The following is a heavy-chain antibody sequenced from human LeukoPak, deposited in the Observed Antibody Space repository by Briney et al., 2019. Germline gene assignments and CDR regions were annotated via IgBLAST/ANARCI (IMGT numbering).Heavy chain of an antibody. CDR3: AGEYCSGGSCYSYFDY. J-gene: IGHJ4*02. V-gene: IGHV4-30-2*01. CDR2: IYHSGST. D-gene: IGHD2-15*01. CDR1: GGSISSGGYS. Sequence: SQTLSLTCAVSGGSISSGGYSWSWIRQPPGKGLEWIGYIYHSGSTYYNPSLKSRVTISVDRSKNQFSLKLSSVTAADTAAYYCAGEYCSGGSCYSYFDYWGQGTLVTVSS.